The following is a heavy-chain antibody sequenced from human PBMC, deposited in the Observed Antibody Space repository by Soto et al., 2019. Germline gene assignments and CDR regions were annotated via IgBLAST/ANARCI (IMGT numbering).Heavy chain of an antibody. CDR1: GGSVSSGSYY. CDR3: ARQFRYYDFWSGFYGMDV. D-gene: IGHD3-3*01. J-gene: IGHJ6*02. V-gene: IGHV4-39*01. Sequence: SETLSLTCTVSGGSVSSGSYYWSCIRQPPGKGLEWIGSIYYSGSTYYNPSLKSRVTISVDTSKNQFSLKLSSVTAADTAVYYCARQFRYYDFWSGFYGMDVWGQGTTVTVSS. CDR2: IYYSGST.